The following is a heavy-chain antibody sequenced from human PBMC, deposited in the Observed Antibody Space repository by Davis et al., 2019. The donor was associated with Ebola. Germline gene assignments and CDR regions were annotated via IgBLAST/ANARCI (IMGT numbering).Heavy chain of an antibody. Sequence: SLKISCAASGFTFDDYAMHWVRQAPGKGLEWVSGFSWNSAGIGYADSVKGRFTISRDNAKNSLYLQMNSLRPEDTALYYCAKDKGMVGASYFDYWGQGTLVTVSS. J-gene: IGHJ4*02. CDR1: GFTFDDYA. CDR3: AKDKGMVGASYFDY. D-gene: IGHD1-26*01. CDR2: FSWNSAGI. V-gene: IGHV3-9*01.